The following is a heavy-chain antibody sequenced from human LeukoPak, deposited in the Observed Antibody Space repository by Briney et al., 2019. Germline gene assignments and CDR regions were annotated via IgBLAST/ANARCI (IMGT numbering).Heavy chain of an antibody. V-gene: IGHV1-2*02. Sequence: ASVKVSCKASGYTFTGYYMHWVRQAPGQGLEWMGWINPNSGGTNYAQKFQGRVTMTRDTSISTAYMELSRLRSDDTAVYYCARDLARNLEAMARKLGYCSSTSCYKGGDYYYYMDVWGKGTTVTVSS. CDR2: INPNSGGT. D-gene: IGHD2-2*02. CDR3: ARDLARNLEAMARKLGYCSSTSCYKGGDYYYYMDV. J-gene: IGHJ6*03. CDR1: GYTFTGYY.